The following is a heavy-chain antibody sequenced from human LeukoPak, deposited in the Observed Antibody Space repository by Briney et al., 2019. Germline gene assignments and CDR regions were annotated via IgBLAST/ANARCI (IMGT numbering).Heavy chain of an antibody. V-gene: IGHV4-59*08. CDR2: ISYSGST. J-gene: IGHJ4*02. D-gene: IGHD6-19*01. CDR1: GGSISSYY. CDR3: ARRGYSSGFDYFDY. Sequence: PSETLSLTCTVSGGSISSYYWSWLRQPPGKGLEWIGHISYSGSTNYNPSLKSRVTISVDTSKNQFSLKLRSVTAADTAVYYCARRGYSSGFDYFDYWGQGTLVTVSS.